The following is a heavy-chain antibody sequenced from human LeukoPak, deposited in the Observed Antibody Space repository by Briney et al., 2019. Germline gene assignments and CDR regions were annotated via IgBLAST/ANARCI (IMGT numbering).Heavy chain of an antibody. CDR1: GGTFSSYA. D-gene: IGHD5-24*01. J-gene: IGHJ4*02. V-gene: IGHV1-69*05. CDR2: IIPIFGTA. Sequence: SVKVSCKASGGTFSSYAISWVRQAPGQGLEWMGGIIPIFGTANYAQKFQGRVTITTDESTSTAYMELSSLRSEDTAVYYCAREGDGYRLRPFDYWGQGTLVTDSS. CDR3: AREGDGYRLRPFDY.